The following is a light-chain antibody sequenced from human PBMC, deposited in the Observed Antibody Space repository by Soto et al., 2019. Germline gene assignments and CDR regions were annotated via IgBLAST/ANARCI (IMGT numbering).Light chain of an antibody. CDR2: GAS. CDR3: QQDSSSRT. V-gene: IGKV3D-7*01. J-gene: IGKJ1*01. Sequence: PGEIVTLSCRASQSVSSSYLTWYQQQPGQAPRLLIYGASTRATSIPARLSGSGSGTDFTLTISSLQPEDFAVYYCQQDSSSRTFGQGTKVDIK. CDR1: QSVSSSY.